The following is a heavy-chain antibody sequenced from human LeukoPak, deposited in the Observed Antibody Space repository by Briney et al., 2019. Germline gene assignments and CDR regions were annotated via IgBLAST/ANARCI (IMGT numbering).Heavy chain of an antibody. CDR1: GFTFSSYW. J-gene: IGHJ3*01. V-gene: IGHV3-7*01. CDR2: IKQDGSEK. Sequence: GGSLRLSCAASGFTFSSYWMTWVRQAPGKGLEWVANIKQDGSEKYYVDSVKGRFTISRDNAKNAVYLQMNSLRAEDTAVYYCGRDGDITMTRVLRGGDALNLWGQGTKVTVS. D-gene: IGHD3-22*01. CDR3: GRDGDITMTRVLRGGDALNL.